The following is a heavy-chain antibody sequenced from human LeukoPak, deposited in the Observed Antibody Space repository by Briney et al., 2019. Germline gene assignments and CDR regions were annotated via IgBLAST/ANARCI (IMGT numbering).Heavy chain of an antibody. CDR1: GFTFSSYA. J-gene: IGHJ5*02. D-gene: IGHD3-3*01. V-gene: IGHV3-53*01. CDR2: IYNSGTT. Sequence: GGSLRLSCAASGFTFSSYAMSWVRQAPGKGLEWVSVIYNSGTTYYADSVKGRFTISRDNSKNTLYLQMNSLRAEDTAVYYCARLSGYYGDPWGQGTLVTVSS. CDR3: ARLSGYYGDP.